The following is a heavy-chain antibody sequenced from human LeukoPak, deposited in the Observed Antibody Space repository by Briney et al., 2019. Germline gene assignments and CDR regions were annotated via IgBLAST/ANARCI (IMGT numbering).Heavy chain of an antibody. CDR2: IHYGGNT. CDR3: ASGFYDNSGYSNWFDP. CDR1: GGSISSSY. V-gene: IGHV4-59*01. D-gene: IGHD3-22*01. J-gene: IGHJ5*02. Sequence: SQTLSLTCSVSGGSISSSYWSWIRQPPGKRLEWIGCIHYGGNTKYNPSLESRVTISLDASKNQFSLKLNSVTAADTAVYYCASGFYDNSGYSNWFDPWGQGTLVTVSS.